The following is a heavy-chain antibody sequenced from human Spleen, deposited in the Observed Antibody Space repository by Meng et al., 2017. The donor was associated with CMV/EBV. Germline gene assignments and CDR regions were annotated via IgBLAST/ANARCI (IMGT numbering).Heavy chain of an antibody. CDR2: INPSDSDT. CDR3: ARDGGTIFDIVNYAFDI. Sequence: ASVKVSCKASGYSFINNCIHWVRQAPGQGLEWMGIINPSDSDTRYAQKFQGRLTMTRDPSTSTVNMELSSLTSEDTAVYYCARDGGTIFDIVNYAFDIWGQGTMVTVSS. CDR1: GYSFINNC. J-gene: IGHJ3*02. V-gene: IGHV1-46*01. D-gene: IGHD3-3*01.